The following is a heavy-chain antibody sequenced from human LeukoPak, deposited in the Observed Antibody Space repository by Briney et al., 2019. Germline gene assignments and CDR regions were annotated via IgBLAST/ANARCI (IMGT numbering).Heavy chain of an antibody. CDR2: ISGSSSYI. Sequence: GGSLRLSCAASGLTFSSYSMNWVRQAPGKGLEWVSSISGSSSYIYYADSVKGRFTISRDNAKNSLYLQMNSLRAEDTAVYYCARGADRNRAFDYWGQGTLVTVSS. J-gene: IGHJ4*02. V-gene: IGHV3-21*01. CDR1: GLTFSSYS. CDR3: ARGADRNRAFDY. D-gene: IGHD1-14*01.